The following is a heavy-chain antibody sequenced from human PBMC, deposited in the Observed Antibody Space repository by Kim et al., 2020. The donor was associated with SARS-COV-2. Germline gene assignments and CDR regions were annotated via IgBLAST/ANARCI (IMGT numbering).Heavy chain of an antibody. D-gene: IGHD4-17*01. J-gene: IGHJ6*02. Sequence: GGSLRLSCTASGFTFGDYAMSWFRQAPGKGLEWVGFIRSKPYGGTTEYAASVKGRFTISRDDSKSIAYLKMNSLKTEDTAVYYCTRGSRVTTWFHYYYGMDVWGQRTTVTVSS. CDR1: GFTFGDYA. V-gene: IGHV3-49*03. CDR2: IRSKPYGGTT. CDR3: TRGSRVTTWFHYYYGMDV.